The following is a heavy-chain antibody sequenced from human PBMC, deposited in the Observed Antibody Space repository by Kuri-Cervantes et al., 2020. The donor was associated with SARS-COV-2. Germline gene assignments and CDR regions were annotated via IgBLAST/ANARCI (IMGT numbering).Heavy chain of an antibody. CDR2: INPNSGGT. Sequence: ASVKVSCKASGYTFSAYYMHWVRQAPGQGLEWMGRINPNSGGTNYAQNFQGRVTMTRDTSISTAYMELSSLRSDDTAVYYCARDPGYSSSSVYYYYGMDVWGQGTTVTVSS. CDR3: ARDPGYSSSSVYYYYGMDV. V-gene: IGHV1-2*06. J-gene: IGHJ6*02. D-gene: IGHD6-6*01. CDR1: GYTFSAYY.